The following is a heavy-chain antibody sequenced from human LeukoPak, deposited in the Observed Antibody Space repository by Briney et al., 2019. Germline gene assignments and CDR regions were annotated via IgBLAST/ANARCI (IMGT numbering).Heavy chain of an antibody. CDR3: ARWRAQLWFDP. V-gene: IGHV4-30-2*01. D-gene: IGHD2-2*01. J-gene: IGHJ5*02. CDR1: GGSISSGGYS. Sequence: PSETLSLTCAVSGGSISSGGYSWSWIRQPPGKGLEWIGYIYHSGSTNYNPSLKSRVTISVDTSKNQFSLKLSSVTAADTAVYYCARWRAQLWFDPWGQGTLVTVSS. CDR2: IYHSGST.